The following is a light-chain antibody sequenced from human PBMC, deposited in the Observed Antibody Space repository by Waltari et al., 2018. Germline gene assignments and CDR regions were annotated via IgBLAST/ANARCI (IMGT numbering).Light chain of an antibody. CDR3: SSYAHSNTVV. J-gene: IGLJ2*01. Sequence: QSALTQPPSASGSPGQSVTISCTGTTSDVGGYNYVSWYQQHPGKAPKLIISGVTKRPSGVPDRFSGSKSGNTASLTVSGLQAEDEADYYCSSYAHSNTVVFGGGTRLTVL. V-gene: IGLV2-8*01. CDR1: TSDVGGYNY. CDR2: GVT.